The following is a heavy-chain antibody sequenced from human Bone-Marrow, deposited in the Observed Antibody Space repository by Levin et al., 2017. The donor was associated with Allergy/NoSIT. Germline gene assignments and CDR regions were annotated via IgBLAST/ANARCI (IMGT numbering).Heavy chain of an antibody. CDR1: GFSFSNYA. J-gene: IGHJ4*02. CDR2: ITYEGKNK. CDR3: ARTLYDSTGYYYAFDF. D-gene: IGHD3-22*01. V-gene: IGHV3-30*04. Sequence: PGGSLRLSCAASGFSFSNYAMHWVRQAPGKGLEWVTIITYEGKNKFYADSVKGRFTVSRDNSKNRLYLQMDSLRVEDTAVYHCARTLYDSTGYYYAFDFWGQGTLVTVSS.